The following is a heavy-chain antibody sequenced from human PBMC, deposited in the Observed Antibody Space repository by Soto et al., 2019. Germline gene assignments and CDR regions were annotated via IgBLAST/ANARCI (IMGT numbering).Heavy chain of an antibody. D-gene: IGHD6-6*01. CDR1: GYTFTGYY. V-gene: IGHV1-2*04. Sequence: ASVKVSCKASGYTFTGYYMHWVRQAPGQGLEGMGWINPNSGGTNYAQKFQGWVTMTRDTSISTAYMELSRLRSDDTTVYYCFRGVETSSSEYYYYMDVWGKGTTVTVSS. CDR2: INPNSGGT. CDR3: FRGVETSSSEYYYYMDV. J-gene: IGHJ6*03.